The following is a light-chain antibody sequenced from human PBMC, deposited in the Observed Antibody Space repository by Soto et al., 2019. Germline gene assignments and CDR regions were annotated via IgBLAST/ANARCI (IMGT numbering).Light chain of an antibody. J-gene: IGKJ1*01. CDR1: QSVSNY. V-gene: IGKV3-11*01. CDR2: DAS. CDR3: QRYGRSQWT. Sequence: EIVLTQSPATLSLSPGERATLSCRASQSVSNYLAWYQQKPGQAPRLLIYDASNRATGIPARFSGSGSGTDFTLTISSLEPEDFAVYYCQRYGRSQWTFGQGTKVDMK.